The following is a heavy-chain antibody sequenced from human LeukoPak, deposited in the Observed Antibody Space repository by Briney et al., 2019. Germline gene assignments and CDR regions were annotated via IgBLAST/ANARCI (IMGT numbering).Heavy chain of an antibody. D-gene: IGHD3-3*01. CDR3: AREWYDFWSGYSINWFDP. CDR2: ISYDGSNK. CDR1: GFTFSSYA. J-gene: IGHJ5*02. V-gene: IGHV3-30*14. Sequence: GGSLRLSCAASGFTFSSYAMHWVRQAPGKGLEWVAVISYDGSNKYYADSVKGRFTISRDNSKNTLYLQMNSLRAEDTAVYYCAREWYDFWSGYSINWFDPWGQGTLVTVSS.